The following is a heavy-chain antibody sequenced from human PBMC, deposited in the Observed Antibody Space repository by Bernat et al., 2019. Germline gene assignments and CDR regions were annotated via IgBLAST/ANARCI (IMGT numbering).Heavy chain of an antibody. J-gene: IGHJ5*02. CDR3: ARDRSSGWYNWFDP. D-gene: IGHD6-13*01. Sequence: QVQLAQSGSELKKPGASVKVSCKASGYTFTSYAMNWVRQATGQGLEWMGWINANTGNPTYAQGFTGRFVFSLDTSVSTAYLQISSLKAEDTAVYYCARDRSSGWYNWFDPWGQGTLVTVSS. CDR1: GYTFTSYA. CDR2: INANTGNP. V-gene: IGHV7-4-1*02.